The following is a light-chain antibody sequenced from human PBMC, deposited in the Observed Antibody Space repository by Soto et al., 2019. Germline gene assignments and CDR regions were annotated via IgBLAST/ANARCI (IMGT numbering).Light chain of an antibody. CDR1: QTVSSTY. Sequence: EIVLTQSPGTLSLSQGERATLSCRASQTVSSTYLTWYQQKPGQTPRLLIYGASSMATGIPDRFSGSGSGTDFTLIISRLEPEDFAVYYCQQYGSSPFTFGPGTKVYIK. J-gene: IGKJ3*01. CDR2: GAS. CDR3: QQYGSSPFT. V-gene: IGKV3-20*01.